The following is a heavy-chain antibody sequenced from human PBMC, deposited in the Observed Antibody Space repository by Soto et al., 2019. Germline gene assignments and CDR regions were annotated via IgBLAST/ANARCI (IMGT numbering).Heavy chain of an antibody. Sequence: QVQLQQWGAGLLKPSETLSLACAVYGGSFSGYYWSWIRQPPGKGLEWIGEINHSGSTNYNPSLKSLVTISVDTSKNQFSLKLSSVTAADTAVYYCARPRRALDVWGQGTTVTVSS. CDR2: INHSGST. J-gene: IGHJ6*02. CDR3: ARPRRALDV. V-gene: IGHV4-34*01. CDR1: GGSFSGYY.